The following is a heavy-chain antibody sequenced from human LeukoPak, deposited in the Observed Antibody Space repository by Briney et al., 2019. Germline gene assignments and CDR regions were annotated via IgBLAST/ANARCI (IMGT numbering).Heavy chain of an antibody. D-gene: IGHD3-22*01. CDR2: IYSSGGT. Sequence: SETLSLTCSVSGGSISGYYWSWIRQPPGKGLEWIGYIYSSGGTNYNPSLKSRVTISLDTSKNQFSLKLSSVTAADTAVYYCARDGNYYDSSGSQGRAFDIWGQGTMVTVSS. J-gene: IGHJ3*02. V-gene: IGHV4-59*12. CDR3: ARDGNYYDSSGSQGRAFDI. CDR1: GGSISGYY.